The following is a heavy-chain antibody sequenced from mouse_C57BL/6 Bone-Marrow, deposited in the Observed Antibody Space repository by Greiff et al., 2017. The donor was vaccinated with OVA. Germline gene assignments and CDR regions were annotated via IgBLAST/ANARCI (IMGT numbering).Heavy chain of an antibody. J-gene: IGHJ3*01. V-gene: IGHV3-6*01. CDR2: ISYDGSN. D-gene: IGHD1-1*01. CDR3: ARALYYGSSWFAY. Sequence: VQLKESGPGLVKPSQSLSLTCSVTGYSITSGYYWNWIRQFPGIKLEWMGYISYDGSNNYNPSLKNRISITRDTSKNQFFLKLNSVTTEDTATYYCARALYYGSSWFAYWGQGTLVTVSA. CDR1: GYSITSGYY.